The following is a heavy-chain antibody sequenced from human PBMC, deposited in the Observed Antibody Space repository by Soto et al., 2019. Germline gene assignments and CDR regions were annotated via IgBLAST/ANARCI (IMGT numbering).Heavy chain of an antibody. CDR3: ARERTWWAPNWFDP. CDR1: GLNCISYW. V-gene: IGHV3-7*01. Sequence: PGGSHRLSCAASGLNCISYWMSWVRQATGKGLEWVANIKQDGSEKYYVDSVKGRFTISRDNAKNSLYLQMNSLRAEDTAVYYCARERTWWAPNWFDPWGQGTLVTVSS. J-gene: IGHJ5*02. D-gene: IGHD2-15*01. CDR2: IKQDGSEK.